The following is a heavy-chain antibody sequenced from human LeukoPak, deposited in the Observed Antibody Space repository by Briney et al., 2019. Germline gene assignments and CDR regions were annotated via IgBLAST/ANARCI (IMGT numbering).Heavy chain of an antibody. J-gene: IGHJ3*02. V-gene: IGHV3-21*01. CDR1: GYTFRDYG. CDR3: VIGNVPDYVWGNYRHDAFDI. Sequence: PGGSLRLSCAASGYTFRDYGVNWVGQVPGKGLESGSSISSSGTYTYYADSVKGRFTISRDNAKNSLFLQMNSLRAEDTAVYYFVIGNVPDYVWGNYRHDAFDIWGEGTMVIVSS. D-gene: IGHD3-16*02. CDR2: ISSSGTYT.